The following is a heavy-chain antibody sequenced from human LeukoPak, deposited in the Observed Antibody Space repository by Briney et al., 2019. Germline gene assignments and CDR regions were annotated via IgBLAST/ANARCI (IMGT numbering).Heavy chain of an antibody. D-gene: IGHD2-2*02. Sequence: PGGSLRLSCAASGFTFSDYAMSWVRQAPGKGLEWVSAISGSDHSTYYADSVKGRFTISRDNSKNTLYLQMNSLRAEDTAVYYCAKDGCTCARCYINCWGQGTLVTASS. V-gene: IGHV3-23*01. J-gene: IGHJ4*02. CDR1: GFTFSDYA. CDR3: AKDGCTCARCYINC. CDR2: ISGSDHST.